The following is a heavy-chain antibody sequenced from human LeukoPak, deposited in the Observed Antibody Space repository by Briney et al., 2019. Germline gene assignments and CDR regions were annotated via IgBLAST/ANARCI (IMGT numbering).Heavy chain of an antibody. Sequence: SETLSLTCAVSGGSINSNNWWSWVRQSPGKGLEWIGEIYDSGTTNYNPSLKSRVTISVDKSMTQFSLKLSSLTAADSAIYYCARAGGAVAHLNHYYYYMDVWGKGTTVTVSS. J-gene: IGHJ6*03. CDR3: ARAGGAVAHLNHYYYYMDV. D-gene: IGHD6-19*01. V-gene: IGHV4-4*02. CDR2: IYDSGTT. CDR1: GGSINSNNW.